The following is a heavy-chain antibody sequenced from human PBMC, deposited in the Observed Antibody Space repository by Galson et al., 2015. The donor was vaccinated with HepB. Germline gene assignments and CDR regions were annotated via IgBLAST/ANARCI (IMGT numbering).Heavy chain of an antibody. CDR3: ARGGTVTAYGMDV. V-gene: IGHV3-21*01. J-gene: IGHJ6*02. D-gene: IGHD4-17*01. CDR2: MSSSGRYI. CDR1: GFSFSSYS. Sequence: SLRLSCAVSGFSFSSYSMNWVRQAPGKGLEWVSSMSSSGRYIYFADSVKGRFTISRDNAENSLYLQMNSLRAEDTAVYYCARGGTVTAYGMDVWGQGTTVTVSS.